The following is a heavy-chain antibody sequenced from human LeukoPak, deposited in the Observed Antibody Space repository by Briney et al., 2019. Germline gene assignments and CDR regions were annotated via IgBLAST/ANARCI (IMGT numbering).Heavy chain of an antibody. V-gene: IGHV4-59*11. D-gene: IGHD4-17*01. J-gene: IGHJ3*02. CDR1: TDSFSSRY. CDR3: ARDLVTVTKGFDI. CDR2: ISYIGST. Sequence: SETLSLTCAVSTDSFSSRYWTWIRQPPGKGLEWIGYISYIGSTNYNPSLKSRVTISIDTSKNQFSLKLSSVTAADTAVYYCARDLVTVTKGFDIWGQGTMDSVSS.